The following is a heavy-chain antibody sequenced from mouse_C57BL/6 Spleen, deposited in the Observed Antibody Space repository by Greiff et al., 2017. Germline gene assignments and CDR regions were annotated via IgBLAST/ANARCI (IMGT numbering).Heavy chain of an antibody. CDR1: EYEFPSHD. D-gene: IGHD3-2*02. J-gene: IGHJ4*01. Sequence: EVKLMESGGGLVQPGESLKLSCESNEYEFPSHDMSWVRKTPEKRLELVAAINSDGGSTYYPDTMERRFIISRDNTKKTLYLQMSSLRSEDTAVYYCARSSGYVDYAMDYWGQGTSVTVSS. V-gene: IGHV5-2*01. CDR3: ARSSGYVDYAMDY. CDR2: INSDGGST.